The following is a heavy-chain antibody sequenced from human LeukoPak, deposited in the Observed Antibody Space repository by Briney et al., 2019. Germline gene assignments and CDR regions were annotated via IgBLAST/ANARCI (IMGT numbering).Heavy chain of an antibody. J-gene: IGHJ3*02. V-gene: IGHV3-48*03. Sequence: GGSLRLSCAVSGFTFNSYEMNWVRQAPGKGLEWVSYISRSGSSIYYADSVKGRFTISRDNAKNSLYLQMYSLRAEDTAVYYCAKARLRNDAFDIWGQGTRVTVSS. CDR1: GFTFNSYE. CDR2: ISRSGSSI. CDR3: AKARLRNDAFDI. D-gene: IGHD4-17*01.